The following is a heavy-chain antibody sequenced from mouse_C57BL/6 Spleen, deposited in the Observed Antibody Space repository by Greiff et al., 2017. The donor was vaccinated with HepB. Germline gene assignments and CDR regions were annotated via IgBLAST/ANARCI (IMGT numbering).Heavy chain of an antibody. V-gene: IGHV1-59*01. Sequence: VKLQQPGAELVRPGTSVKLSCKASGYTFTSYWMHWVKQRPGQGLEWIGVIDPSDSYTNYNQKFKGKATLTVDTSSSTAYMQLSSLTSEDSAVYYCARDYYGSSYVGAYWGQGTLVTVSA. J-gene: IGHJ3*01. CDR2: IDPSDSYT. CDR1: GYTFTSYW. D-gene: IGHD1-1*01. CDR3: ARDYYGSSYVGAY.